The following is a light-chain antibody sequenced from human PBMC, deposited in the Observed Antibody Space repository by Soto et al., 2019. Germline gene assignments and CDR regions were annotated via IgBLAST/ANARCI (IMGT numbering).Light chain of an antibody. CDR2: DGT. CDR1: DVGSYGV. CDR3: SLDAGPNTYV. V-gene: IGLV2-23*01. Sequence: QSALTQPASVSGSPGQSITISCSDVGSYGVVSWYQQHPGKVPKLMIYDGTQRPSGVSDRFSGSKSANTASLTISGLQDEDEADYYCSLDAGPNTYVFGSGTKLTVL. J-gene: IGLJ1*01.